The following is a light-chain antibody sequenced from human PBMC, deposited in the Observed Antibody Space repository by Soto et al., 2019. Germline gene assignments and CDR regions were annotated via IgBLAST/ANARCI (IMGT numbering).Light chain of an antibody. CDR3: GTWDYSLSAVV. Sequence: QSVLTQPPSVSAAPGQKITISCSGSNSSVGNNFVSWYQHLPGTAPKLLIYDTNKRPSGIPDRFSGSKSGTSATLGITGLQTGDEADYFCGTWDYSLSAVVFGGGTKLTVL. J-gene: IGLJ2*01. CDR2: DTN. CDR1: NSSVGNNF. V-gene: IGLV1-51*01.